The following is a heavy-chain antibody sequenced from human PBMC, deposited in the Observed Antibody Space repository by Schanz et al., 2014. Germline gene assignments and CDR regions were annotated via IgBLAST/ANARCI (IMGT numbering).Heavy chain of an antibody. D-gene: IGHD3-10*01. CDR3: ARSEMDRGVIWGY. V-gene: IGHV3-7*01. Sequence: EVQLVESGGGLVQPGESLRVSCAASGFTFSNYWMSWVRQAPGKGLEWVANIRQEGSEKYYVDSVKGRFTVSRDGAKNSLYLQMNTLSVEVTAVYYCARSEMDRGVIWGYWGQGTLVTVSS. CDR1: GFTFSNYW. J-gene: IGHJ4*02. CDR2: IRQEGSEK.